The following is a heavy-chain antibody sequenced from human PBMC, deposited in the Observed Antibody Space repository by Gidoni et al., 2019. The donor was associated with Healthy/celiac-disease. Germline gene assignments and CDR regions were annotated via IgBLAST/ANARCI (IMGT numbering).Heavy chain of an antibody. V-gene: IGHV3-23*01. D-gene: IGHD3-22*01. J-gene: IGHJ4*02. CDR1: GFPFSSYA. CDR2: ISGSGGST. Sequence: EVQLLESGGGLVQPGGSLRLSCAASGFPFSSYAMSWVRQAPGKGLEWVSAISGSGGSTYYADSVKGRFTISRDNSKNTLYLQMNSLRAEDTAVYYCAKGWGYYDSSGQEEGDYWGQGTLVTVSS. CDR3: AKGWGYYDSSGQEEGDY.